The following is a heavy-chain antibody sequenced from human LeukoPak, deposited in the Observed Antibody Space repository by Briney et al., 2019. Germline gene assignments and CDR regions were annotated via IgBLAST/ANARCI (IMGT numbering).Heavy chain of an antibody. CDR2: ISSSSSYI. J-gene: IGHJ4*02. V-gene: IGHV3-21*01. D-gene: IGHD1-26*01. Sequence: GGSLRLSCAASGFTFRNYEMNWVRQAPGKGLEWVSSISSSSSYIYYADSVKGRFTISRDNAKNSLYLQMNSLRAEDTAVYYCAREGALRYVDYWGQGTLVTVSS. CDR1: GFTFRNYE. CDR3: AREGALRYVDY.